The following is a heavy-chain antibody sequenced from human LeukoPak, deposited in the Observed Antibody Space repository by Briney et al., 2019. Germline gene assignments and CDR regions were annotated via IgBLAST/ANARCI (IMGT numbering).Heavy chain of an antibody. CDR2: ISSSGSTI. D-gene: IGHD2-2*02. J-gene: IGHJ5*02. V-gene: IGHV3-11*04. CDR1: RFTFSDYY. Sequence: GGSLRLSCAASRFTFSDYYMSWICQAPGTGLEWGSYISSSGSTIYYADSVKGRFTISRDNAKISLYLQMNSLRAEDTAVYYCARGVHCSSTSCYIGRFDPWGQGTLVTVS. CDR3: ARGVHCSSTSCYIGRFDP.